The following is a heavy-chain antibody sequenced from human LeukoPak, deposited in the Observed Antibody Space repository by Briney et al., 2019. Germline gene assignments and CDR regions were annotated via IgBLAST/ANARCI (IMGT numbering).Heavy chain of an antibody. CDR1: GFTFSSYS. CDR3: ASDRLLWFGELSRYYYGMDV. J-gene: IGHJ6*04. CDR2: ISSSSSYI. V-gene: IGHV3-21*01. Sequence: PGGSLRLPCAASGFTFSSYSMNWVRQAPGKGLEWVSSISSSSSYIYYADSVKGRFTISRDNGKNSLYLQMNSLRGEDTAAYYCASDRLLWFGELSRYYYGMDVWGKGTTVTVSS. D-gene: IGHD3-10*01.